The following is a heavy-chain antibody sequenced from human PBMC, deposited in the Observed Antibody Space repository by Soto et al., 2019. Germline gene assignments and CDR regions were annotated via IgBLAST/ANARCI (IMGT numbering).Heavy chain of an antibody. J-gene: IGHJ4*02. CDR2: INPTGGST. V-gene: IGHV1-46*01. Sequence: QVQLVQSGAEVKKPGASVKVSCKASGYTVINYYIHWVRQAPGHGLEWMAIINPTGGSTNYAQKFQGRLPLTMATSSPTSYIELSSRPSEATCIYNWARPLAAGEVWGQGTLVTVSS. CDR1: GYTVINYY. D-gene: IGHD6-19*01. CDR3: ARPLAAGEV.